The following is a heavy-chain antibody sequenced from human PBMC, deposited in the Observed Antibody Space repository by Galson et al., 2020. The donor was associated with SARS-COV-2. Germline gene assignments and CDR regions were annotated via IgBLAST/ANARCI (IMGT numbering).Heavy chain of an antibody. V-gene: IGHV3-30-3*01. D-gene: IGHD3-10*01. Sequence: GGSLRHSCAASGFNFSYYALHWVRQAPGKGLEWVAVISYDGTNKLYADSVKGRFTISRDTSKNTLYLAMNSLRGDDTAVYYCARDMTMPPRGALEIWGQGTMVTVSA. CDR2: ISYDGTNK. CDR3: ARDMTMPPRGALEI. J-gene: IGHJ3*02. CDR1: GFNFSYYA.